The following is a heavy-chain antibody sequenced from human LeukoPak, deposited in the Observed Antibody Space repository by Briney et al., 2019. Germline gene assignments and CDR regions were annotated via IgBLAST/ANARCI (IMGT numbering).Heavy chain of an antibody. J-gene: IGHJ4*02. CDR1: GGTFSSYA. D-gene: IGHD3-22*01. Sequence: SVKVSCKASGGTFSSYAISWVRQAPGQGLEWMGRIIPIFGTANYAQKFQGRVTITTDESTSTAYMELSSLRSEDTAVYYCARGVRVHYYDSSGYSMGYWGQGTLVTVSS. CDR3: ARGVRVHYYDSSGYSMGY. CDR2: IIPIFGTA. V-gene: IGHV1-69*05.